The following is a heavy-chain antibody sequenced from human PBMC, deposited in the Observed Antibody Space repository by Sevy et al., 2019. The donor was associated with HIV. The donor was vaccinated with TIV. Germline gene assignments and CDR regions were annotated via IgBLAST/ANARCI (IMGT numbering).Heavy chain of an antibody. CDR1: GFTFSRYW. CDR2: IKQDGSEK. CDR3: ARLRDDSSGYHLDY. V-gene: IGHV3-7*01. D-gene: IGHD3-22*01. J-gene: IGHJ4*02. Sequence: GGSLRLSCAASGFTFSRYWMTWVRQTPGKGLEWVANIKQDGSEKYYVDSVKGRFTISRDNAKNSLYLQMNSLRAEDTAGYYCARLRDDSSGYHLDYWGQGTLVTVSS.